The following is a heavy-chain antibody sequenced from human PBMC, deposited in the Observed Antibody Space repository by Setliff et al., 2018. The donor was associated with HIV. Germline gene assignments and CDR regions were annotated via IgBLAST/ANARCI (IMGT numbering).Heavy chain of an antibody. V-gene: IGHV4-34*01. D-gene: IGHD3-3*01. CDR1: GGSFSGYY. Sequence: LSLTCDVYGGSFSGYYWSWIRQPPGKGLEWIGEINHSGSTNYNPSLKSRVTISVDTSKNQFSLKLSSVTAADTAVYYCARSETGFWSGYLNYWGQGTLVTVSS. CDR2: INHSGST. J-gene: IGHJ4*02. CDR3: ARSETGFWSGYLNY.